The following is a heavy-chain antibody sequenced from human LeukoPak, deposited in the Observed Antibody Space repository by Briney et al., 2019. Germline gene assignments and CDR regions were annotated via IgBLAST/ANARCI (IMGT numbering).Heavy chain of an antibody. CDR1: GFTFSSYG. Sequence: GRSLRLSCAASGFTFSSYGMHWVRQAPGKGPEWVAVISYDGSNKYYADSVKGRFTISRDNSKNTLYLQVNSLRAEDTAVYYCAKDRLLWFGELLSTPSSLAYWGQGTLVTVSS. V-gene: IGHV3-30*18. CDR3: AKDRLLWFGELLSTPSSLAY. CDR2: ISYDGSNK. J-gene: IGHJ4*02. D-gene: IGHD3-10*01.